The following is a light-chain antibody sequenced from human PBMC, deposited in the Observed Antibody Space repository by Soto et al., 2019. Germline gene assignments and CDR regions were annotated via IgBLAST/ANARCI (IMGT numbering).Light chain of an antibody. CDR2: AAS. J-gene: IGKJ5*01. CDR1: QSISTW. V-gene: IGKV1-5*01. Sequence: DIQMTQSPSTLSASVGDRVAITCRASQSISTWLARYQQKPGKAPKPLIYAASSLQSGVPSRFSGSGSGTDFTLTISSLEPEDFAVYYCQQRSNWPPITFGQGTRLEIK. CDR3: QQRSNWPPIT.